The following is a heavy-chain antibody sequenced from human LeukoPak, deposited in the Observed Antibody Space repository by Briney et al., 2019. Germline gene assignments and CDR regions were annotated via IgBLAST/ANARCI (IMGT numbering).Heavy chain of an antibody. CDR1: GYTFTSYG. CDR2: ISAYNGNT. J-gene: IGHJ6*03. Sequence: ASVKVSCKASGYTFTSYGISWVRQAPGQGLEWMGWISAYNGNTNYAQKLQGRVTMTTDTSTSTAYMELSRLRSDDTAVYYCARVGGYSYGYIPYYYYMDVWGKGTTVTVSS. D-gene: IGHD5-18*01. V-gene: IGHV1-18*01. CDR3: ARVGGYSYGYIPYYYYMDV.